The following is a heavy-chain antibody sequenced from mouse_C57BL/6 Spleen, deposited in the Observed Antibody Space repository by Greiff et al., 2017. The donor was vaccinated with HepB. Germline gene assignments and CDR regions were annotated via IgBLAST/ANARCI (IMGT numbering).Heavy chain of an antibody. J-gene: IGHJ4*01. CDR2: ISSGGSYT. Sequence: DVKLVESGGDLVKPGGSLKLSCAASGFTFSSYGMSWVRQTPDKRLEWVATISSGGSYTYYPDSVKGRFTISRDNAKNTLYLQMSSLKSEDTAMYYCARRHSKGAMDYGGQGTSVTVSS. CDR3: ARRHSKGAMDY. CDR1: GFTFSSYG. V-gene: IGHV5-6*02. D-gene: IGHD2-5*01.